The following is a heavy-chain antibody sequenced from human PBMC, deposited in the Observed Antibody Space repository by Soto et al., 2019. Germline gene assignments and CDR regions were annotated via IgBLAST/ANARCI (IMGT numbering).Heavy chain of an antibody. Sequence: GGSLRLSCAASGFTFSSYGMHWVRQAPGKGLEWVAVIWYDGSNKYYADSVKGRFTISRDNSKNTRYWQMNSLRAEDTAVYYCARARSESGYDKNKYYYYYYMDVWGKGTTVTVSS. D-gene: IGHD5-12*01. CDR3: ARARSESGYDKNKYYYYYYMDV. V-gene: IGHV3-33*01. J-gene: IGHJ6*03. CDR2: IWYDGSNK. CDR1: GFTFSSYG.